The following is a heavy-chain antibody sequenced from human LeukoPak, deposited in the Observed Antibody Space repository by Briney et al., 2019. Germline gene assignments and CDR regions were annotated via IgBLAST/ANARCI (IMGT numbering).Heavy chain of an antibody. CDR1: GYTFTSYD. CDR2: MNPNSGDT. D-gene: IGHD5-24*01. V-gene: IGHV1-8*01. Sequence: ASVKVSCKASGYTFTSYDINWVRQAPGQGLEWMGWMNPNSGDTGYPQKFQGRVTMTRDTSITTAYMELSSLRSEDTAVYYCAKSGYNRFDYWGQGTLVTVSS. CDR3: AKSGYNRFDY. J-gene: IGHJ4*02.